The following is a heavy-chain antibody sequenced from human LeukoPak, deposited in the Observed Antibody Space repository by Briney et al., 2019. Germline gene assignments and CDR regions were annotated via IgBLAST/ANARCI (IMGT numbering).Heavy chain of an antibody. J-gene: IGHJ5*02. CDR2: IYSGGST. Sequence: GGSLRLSCAASGFTVSSNYMSWVRQAPGKGLEWVSVIYSGGSTYYADSVKGRFTASRDNDKNMVYLQMNGLRDEDTALYYCVRDRPHNWFDPWGQGTLVTVSS. V-gene: IGHV3-53*01. CDR1: GFTVSSNY. CDR3: VRDRPHNWFDP.